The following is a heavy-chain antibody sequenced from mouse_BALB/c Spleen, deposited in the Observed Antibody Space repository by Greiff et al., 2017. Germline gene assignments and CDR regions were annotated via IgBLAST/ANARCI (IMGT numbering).Heavy chain of an antibody. CDR2: IDPEKGNT. V-gene: IGHV14-1*02. CDR3: ARRYDYDEAWFAY. Sequence: VQLQQSGAGFVGPGALVKLSCKASGFNIKDYYMHWVKQRPEQGLEWMGWIDPEKGNTIYDPRFQGKASITADTSSNTAYLQLSSLTSEDTAVYYCARRYDYDEAWFAYWGQGTLVTVSA. J-gene: IGHJ3*01. D-gene: IGHD2-4*01. CDR1: GFNIKDYY.